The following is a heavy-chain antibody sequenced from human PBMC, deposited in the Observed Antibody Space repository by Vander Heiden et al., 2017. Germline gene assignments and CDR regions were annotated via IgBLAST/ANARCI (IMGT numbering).Heavy chain of an antibody. Sequence: EVHLVESGGGLALPGASLRPSCAASGFTFSSYGMMWVRQAPGKVLEWVAKIKEDGSEKYYVDPVKGRFTISRDNAKNSLYLQMNSLRAEDTAVYYCEGRQGHWGQGTLVTVSS. J-gene: IGHJ4*02. CDR1: GFTFSSYG. V-gene: IGHV3-7*01. CDR2: IKEDGSEK. CDR3: EGRQGH.